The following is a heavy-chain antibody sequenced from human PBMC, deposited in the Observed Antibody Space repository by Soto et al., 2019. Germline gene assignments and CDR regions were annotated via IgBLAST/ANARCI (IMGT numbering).Heavy chain of an antibody. D-gene: IGHD5-12*01. CDR1: GFSLSTRGVA. Sequence: QITLKESGPTLVKPTQTLTLTCTFSGFSLSTRGVAVGWFRRPPGKALEWLALIYWDEDKWYSPSLKSRLTITHDTSKDQVVLTMTNMDPVDTAPYYCAHRPRGYAYYFDYCGQGTLVTVSS. CDR2: IYWDEDK. J-gene: IGHJ4*02. V-gene: IGHV2-5*02. CDR3: AHRPRGYAYYFDY.